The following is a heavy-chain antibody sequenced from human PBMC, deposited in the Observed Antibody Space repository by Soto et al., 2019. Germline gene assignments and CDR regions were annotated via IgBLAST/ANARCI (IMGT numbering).Heavy chain of an antibody. CDR1: GGSISSYY. D-gene: IGHD5-12*01. Sequence: NPSETLSLTCTVSGGSISSYYWSWIRQPPGKGLEWIGYIYYSGSTNYNPSLKSRVTISVDTSKNQFSLKLSSVTAADTAVYYCARSYSGYRDLYYYYYYMDVWGKGTTVTVSS. CDR3: ARSYSGYRDLYYYYYYMDV. CDR2: IYYSGST. J-gene: IGHJ6*03. V-gene: IGHV4-59*08.